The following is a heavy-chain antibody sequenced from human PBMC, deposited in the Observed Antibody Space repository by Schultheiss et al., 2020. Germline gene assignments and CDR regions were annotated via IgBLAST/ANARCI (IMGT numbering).Heavy chain of an antibody. V-gene: IGHV3-9*01. J-gene: IGHJ6*02. CDR2: ISWNSGSI. D-gene: IGHD6-13*01. CDR1: GFTFDDYA. Sequence: GGSLRLSCAASGFTFDDYAMHWVRQAPGKGLEWVSGISWNSGSIGYADSVKGRFTISRDNAKNSLYLQMNSLRAEDTALYYCAKDITSCIAAAGCYYYGMDVWGQGTTVTVYS. CDR3: AKDITSCIAAAGCYYYGMDV.